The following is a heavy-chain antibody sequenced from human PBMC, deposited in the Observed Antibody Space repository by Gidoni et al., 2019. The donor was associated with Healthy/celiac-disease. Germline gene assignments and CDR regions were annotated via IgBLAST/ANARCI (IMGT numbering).Heavy chain of an antibody. CDR3: ARQGCSSTSCPPTFDP. CDR2: IYYSGST. V-gene: IGHV4-39*01. Sequence: QLQLQESGPGLVKPSETLSLTCTVSGGSISSSSYYWGWIRQPPGKGLGWIGSIYYSGSTYYNPSLKSRVTISVDTSKNQFSLKLSSVTAADTAVYYCARQGCSSTSCPPTFDPWGQGTLVTVSS. J-gene: IGHJ5*02. CDR1: GGSISSSSYY. D-gene: IGHD2-2*01.